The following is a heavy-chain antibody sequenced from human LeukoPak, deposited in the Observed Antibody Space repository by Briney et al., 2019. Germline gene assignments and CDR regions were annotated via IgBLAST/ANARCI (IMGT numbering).Heavy chain of an antibody. CDR2: IYSGGNT. D-gene: IGHD3-10*01. CDR1: GFTVSNNY. V-gene: IGHV3-53*01. J-gene: IGHJ4*02. CDR3: ARDQGLGHYFDS. Sequence: GGSLRLSCAASGFTVSNNYMSWVRQAPGKGLEWVSIIYSGGNTYYADSVKGRFTISRDNSKNTVYLQMNSLRAEDTAVYYCARDQGLGHYFDSWGQGTLVTVSS.